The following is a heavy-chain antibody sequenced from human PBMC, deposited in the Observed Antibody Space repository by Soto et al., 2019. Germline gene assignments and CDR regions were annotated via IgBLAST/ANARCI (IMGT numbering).Heavy chain of an antibody. CDR2: ITGSSDYT. Sequence: QVQLVESGGGLVRPGGSLRLSCAASGFTFSDYYMTWIRQAPGKGLEWVSYITGSSDYTNYADSVKGRFTISRDNVKNSLYLQMNSLRAEDTAVYYCARVYYYGMDVWGQGTTVTVSS. J-gene: IGHJ6*02. CDR1: GFTFSDYY. V-gene: IGHV3-11*05. CDR3: ARVYYYGMDV.